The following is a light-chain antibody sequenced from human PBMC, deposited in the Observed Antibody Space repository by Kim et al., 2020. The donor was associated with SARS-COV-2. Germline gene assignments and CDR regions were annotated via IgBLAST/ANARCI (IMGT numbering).Light chain of an antibody. J-gene: IGKJ5*01. CDR1: QHSRSS. CDR2: DAS. V-gene: IGKV1-17*01. Sequence: SVVDRIAITTRGSQHSRSSLVGYQQQQGKDPKNLIYDASSRLNSVPSRCSSGRSATKFTITIISLQPEDYSTYYCLQHNNNQCTFGQGTRLEIK. CDR3: LQHNNNQCT.